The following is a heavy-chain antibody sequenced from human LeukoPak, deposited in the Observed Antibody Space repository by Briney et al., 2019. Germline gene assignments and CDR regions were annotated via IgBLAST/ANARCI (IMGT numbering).Heavy chain of an antibody. CDR2: ISAYNGNT. Sequence: ASVKVSCKASGYTFTNYGVIWVRQAPGQGLEWMGWISAYNGNTSYAQNLQGRATMTTDTSTTTAYMELRSLNSDDTAVYYCARWGRDFDNWFDPWGQGTLVTVSS. J-gene: IGHJ5*02. V-gene: IGHV1-18*01. D-gene: IGHD3-9*01. CDR3: ARWGRDFDNWFDP. CDR1: GYTFTNYG.